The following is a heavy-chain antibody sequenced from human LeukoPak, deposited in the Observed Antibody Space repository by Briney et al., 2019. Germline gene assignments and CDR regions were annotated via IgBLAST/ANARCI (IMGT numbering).Heavy chain of an antibody. CDR1: GFTFSSYW. Sequence: GGSLRLSCAASGFTFSSYWTSWVRQAPGKGLEWVANIKEDGSEKYYVDSVKGRFTISRDNAKNSLYLQMNSLRAEDTAVYYCARDRGYCSGGSCYWGIYYYGMDVWGQGTTVTVSS. D-gene: IGHD2-15*01. CDR3: ARDRGYCSGGSCYWGIYYYGMDV. J-gene: IGHJ6*02. V-gene: IGHV3-7*01. CDR2: IKEDGSEK.